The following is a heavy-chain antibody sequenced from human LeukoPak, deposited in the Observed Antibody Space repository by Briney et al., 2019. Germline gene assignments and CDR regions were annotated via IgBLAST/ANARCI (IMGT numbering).Heavy chain of an antibody. V-gene: IGHV4-59*11. CDR2: IYYSGST. CDR1: GGSISSHY. J-gene: IGHJ4*02. D-gene: IGHD5-12*01. Sequence: SETLSLTCTVSGGSISSHYWSWIRQPPGKGLEWIGYIYYSGSTNYNPSLKSRVTISVDTSKNQFSLKLSSVTAADTAVYYCARVSATITYFDYWGQGTLVTVSS. CDR3: ARVSATITYFDY.